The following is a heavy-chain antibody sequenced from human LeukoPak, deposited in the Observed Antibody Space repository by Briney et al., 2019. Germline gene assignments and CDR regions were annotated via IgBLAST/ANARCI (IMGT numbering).Heavy chain of an antibody. D-gene: IGHD6-6*01. J-gene: IGHJ5*02. Sequence: SETLSLTCTVSGGSISSGGYYWSWIRQPPGKGLEWIGEINHSGSTNYNPSLKSRVTISVDTSKNQFSLKLSSVTAADTAVYYCARRAFEYSSLSMFDPWGQGTLVTVSS. CDR3: ARRAFEYSSLSMFDP. V-gene: IGHV4-39*07. CDR1: GGSISSGGYY. CDR2: INHSGST.